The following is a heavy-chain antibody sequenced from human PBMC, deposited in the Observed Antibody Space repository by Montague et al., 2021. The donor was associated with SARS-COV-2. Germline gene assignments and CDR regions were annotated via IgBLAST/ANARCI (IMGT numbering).Heavy chain of an antibody. Sequence: SLRLSCAASGFIFDNYGMSWVRRVPGKGLEWVSNINWNGDSTGYADSVKGRFTISRDNAKNSVYLQMNSLRAEDTALYYCAGESVSSFGVVIFGMDVWGRGTTVTVSS. J-gene: IGHJ6*01. D-gene: IGHD3-3*01. CDR1: GFIFDNYG. V-gene: IGHV3-20*04. CDR3: AGESVSSFGVVIFGMDV. CDR2: INWNGDST.